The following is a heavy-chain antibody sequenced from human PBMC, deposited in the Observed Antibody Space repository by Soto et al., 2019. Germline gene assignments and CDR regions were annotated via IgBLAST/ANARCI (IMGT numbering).Heavy chain of an antibody. CDR2: IYHSGST. D-gene: IGHD6-19*01. CDR1: GGSISSSSW. Sequence: SETLSLTCAVSGGSISSSSWWSWVRQPPGKGLEWIGEIYHSGSTNYNPSLKSRVTISVDKSKNQFSLKLSSVTAADTAVYYCARAGYSSGWYGDVWGQGTTVTVSS. J-gene: IGHJ6*02. V-gene: IGHV4-4*02. CDR3: ARAGYSSGWYGDV.